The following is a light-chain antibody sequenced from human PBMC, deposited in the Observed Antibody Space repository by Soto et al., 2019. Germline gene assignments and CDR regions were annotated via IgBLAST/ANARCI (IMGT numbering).Light chain of an antibody. J-gene: IGKJ1*01. Sequence: DIQMTQSPSTLSSSIGDRVTITCRASQSLNGRLAWYQQRPGHAPNLRIYDVSTLETGVPSRFSGTGSETEFTLTISGLQPDDFATYYCQQYYYYSTFGPGTKVEIK. V-gene: IGKV1-5*01. CDR2: DVS. CDR1: QSLNGR. CDR3: QQYYYYST.